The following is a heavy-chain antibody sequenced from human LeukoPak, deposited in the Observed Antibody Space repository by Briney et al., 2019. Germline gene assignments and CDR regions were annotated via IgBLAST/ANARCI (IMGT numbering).Heavy chain of an antibody. CDR3: ARQAAAGPTNYYYGMDV. CDR1: GYTFTGYY. CDR2: INPNSGGT. Sequence: ASVKVSCTASGYTFTGYYMHWVRQAPGQGLEWMGWINPNSGGTNYAQKFQGRVTMTRDTSISTAYMELSRLRSDDTAVYYCARQAAAGPTNYYYGMDVWGQGTTVTVSS. D-gene: IGHD6-13*01. J-gene: IGHJ6*02. V-gene: IGHV1-2*02.